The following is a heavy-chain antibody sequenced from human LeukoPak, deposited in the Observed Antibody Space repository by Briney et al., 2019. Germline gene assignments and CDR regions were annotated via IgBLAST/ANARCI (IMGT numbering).Heavy chain of an antibody. Sequence: TVKVSCKASGYTFTGYYIHWVRQAPGQGFEWMGGIIPIFGTTNYAQKFQGRVTITADESTSTAYMELTSLRSEDTAVYFCAREGTYSASGSQNRRSRAFDVWGQGTMVTVSS. D-gene: IGHD3-10*01. CDR1: GYTFTGYY. V-gene: IGHV1-69*13. CDR2: IIPIFGTT. CDR3: AREGTYSASGSQNRRSRAFDV. J-gene: IGHJ3*01.